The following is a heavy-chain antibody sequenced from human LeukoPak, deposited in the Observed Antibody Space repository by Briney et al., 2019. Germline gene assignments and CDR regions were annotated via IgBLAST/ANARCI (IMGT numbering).Heavy chain of an antibody. D-gene: IGHD2-15*01. CDR1: GYTFTGYY. CDR2: INPNSGGT. J-gene: IGHJ3*02. CDR3: ARHDTAGQYCSGGSCYSDDAFDI. V-gene: IGHV1-2*02. Sequence: ASVKVSCKASGYTFTGYYMHWVRQAPGQGLEWMGWINPNSGGTNYAQKFQGRVTMTRDTSISTAYMELSRLRSDDTAVYYCARHDTAGQYCSGGSCYSDDAFDIWGQGTMVTVSS.